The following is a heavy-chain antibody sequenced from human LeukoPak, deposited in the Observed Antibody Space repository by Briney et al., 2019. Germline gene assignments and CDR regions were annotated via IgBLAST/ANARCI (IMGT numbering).Heavy chain of an antibody. Sequence: GRSLRLSCAASGFRFADYAMHWVRQAPGKGLEWLSGITWNSDNIAYVDSVRGRFTISRDNAKNSLYLQMNSLRAEDTAFYYCTKDLELGSRKLEKASFDYWGQGSLVTVSS. J-gene: IGHJ4*02. CDR3: TKDLELGSRKLEKASFDY. CDR2: ITWNSDNI. CDR1: GFRFADYA. V-gene: IGHV3-9*01. D-gene: IGHD1-7*01.